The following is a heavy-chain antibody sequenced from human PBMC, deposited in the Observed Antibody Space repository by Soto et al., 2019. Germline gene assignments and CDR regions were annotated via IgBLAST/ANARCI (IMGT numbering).Heavy chain of an antibody. D-gene: IGHD3-10*01. CDR2: INHAEST. V-gene: IGHV4-59*01. CDR3: ARFRRNYFDS. CDR1: GDSIIGFY. Sequence: PSETLSLTCTVSGDSIIGFYWSWIRQPPGKGLEWIGYINHAESTYYSPSLQSRVTISLDSSKTQFSLILTSVTAADTAVYSCARFRRNYFDSWGQGTLVTVSS. J-gene: IGHJ4*02.